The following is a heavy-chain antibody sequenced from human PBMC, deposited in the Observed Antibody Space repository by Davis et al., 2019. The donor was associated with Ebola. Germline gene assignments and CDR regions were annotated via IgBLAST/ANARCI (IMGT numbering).Heavy chain of an antibody. D-gene: IGHD1-26*01. CDR1: GFTFSSHW. Sequence: PGGSLRLSCVASGFTFSSHWMSWVRQAPGKGLEWVANIKQDGSEKNYVDSVKGRFTISRDNAKNSLFLQMNSLRAEDTAVYYCARAGMVGVAGTKRIDSWGQGTLVTVSS. V-gene: IGHV3-7*04. J-gene: IGHJ4*02. CDR2: IKQDGSEK. CDR3: ARAGMVGVAGTKRIDS.